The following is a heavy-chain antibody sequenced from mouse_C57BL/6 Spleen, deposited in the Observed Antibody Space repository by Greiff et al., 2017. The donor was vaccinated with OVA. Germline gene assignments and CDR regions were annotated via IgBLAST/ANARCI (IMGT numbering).Heavy chain of an antibody. J-gene: IGHJ4*01. CDR1: GYTFTSYN. CDR2: IYPGNGDT. Sequence: QVQLQQSGAELVRPGASVKMSCKASGYTFTSYNMHWVKQTPRQGLEWIGAIYPGNGDTSYNQKFKGKATLAVDKSSSTAYMQLSSLTSEDSAVYFCARQRGSSSFYAMDYWGQGTSVTVSS. V-gene: IGHV1-12*01. CDR3: ARQRGSSSFYAMDY. D-gene: IGHD1-1*01.